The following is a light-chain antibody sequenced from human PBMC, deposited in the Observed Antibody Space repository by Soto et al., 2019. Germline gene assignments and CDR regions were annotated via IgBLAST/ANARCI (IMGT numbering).Light chain of an antibody. Sequence: QSALTQPPSASGSPGQSVTISCTGTSSDVGAYNYVSWYQLHAVKAPKLIVYEVSKRPSDVPDRFSASKSGNTASLTVSGLQTEDEADYYCSSYAGSNNYVFGIGTKLTVL. CDR2: EVS. J-gene: IGLJ1*01. V-gene: IGLV2-8*01. CDR1: SSDVGAYNY. CDR3: SSYAGSNNYV.